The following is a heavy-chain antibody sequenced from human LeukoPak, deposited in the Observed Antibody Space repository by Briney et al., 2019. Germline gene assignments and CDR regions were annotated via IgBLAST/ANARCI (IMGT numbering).Heavy chain of an antibody. D-gene: IGHD3-22*01. V-gene: IGHV3-15*01. CDR1: GFTFSSYA. Sequence: PGGSLRLSCAASGFTFSSYAMSWVRQAPGKGLEWVGRIRSNSDGGTIDYAAPVKGRFTLSRDDSKTTLYLQMNSLQTEDTAVYYCATDFYDSTWGQGTLVTVSS. CDR2: IRSNSDGGTI. J-gene: IGHJ5*02. CDR3: ATDFYDST.